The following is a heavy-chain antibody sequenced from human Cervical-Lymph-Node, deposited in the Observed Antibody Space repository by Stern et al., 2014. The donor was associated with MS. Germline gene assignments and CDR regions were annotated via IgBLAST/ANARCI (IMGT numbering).Heavy chain of an antibody. J-gene: IGHJ6*02. V-gene: IGHV1-69*01. CDR3: ARKLFSGGSCYFYGMDV. CDR1: GVTFSTYA. D-gene: IGHD2-15*01. CDR2: IIPIFGAT. Sequence: VQLVESGAEVKKPGSSVKVSCKASGVTFSTYAISWVRQAPGQGLEWMGGIIPIFGATNYAQKFQGRVTIIADESTSTIYMELSRLRSEDAAVYYCARKLFSGGSCYFYGMDVWGQGTTVTVSS.